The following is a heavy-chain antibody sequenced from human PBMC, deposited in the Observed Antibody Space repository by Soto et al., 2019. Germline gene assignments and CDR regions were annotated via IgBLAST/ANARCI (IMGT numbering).Heavy chain of an antibody. D-gene: IGHD3-10*01. V-gene: IGHV3-30*18. CDR3: AKEVRGSGTSSVDC. J-gene: IGHJ4*02. Sequence: QVQLVESGGGVVQPGRSLRLSCAASGFTFSSYGMHWVRQAPGKGLEWVAVISYDGSNKYYADSVKGRFTISRDNSKNTLFLQMNSLRVEDTAVYFCAKEVRGSGTSSVDCWGQGTLVTVSS. CDR2: ISYDGSNK. CDR1: GFTFSSYG.